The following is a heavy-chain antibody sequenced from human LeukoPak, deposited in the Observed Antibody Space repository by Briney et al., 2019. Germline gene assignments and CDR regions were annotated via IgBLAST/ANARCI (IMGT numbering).Heavy chain of an antibody. V-gene: IGHV4-39*07. D-gene: IGHD3-10*01. CDR1: GGSITSRSYY. CDR3: ARAIPMVRGSNWFDP. CDR2: IYYSGST. J-gene: IGHJ5*02. Sequence: SETLSLTCTVSGGSITSRSYYWGWIRQPPGKGLELIGSIYYSGSTYYNPSLKSRVTMSIDTPKNQFSLKLSSVTAADTAVYYCARAIPMVRGSNWFDPWGQGTLVTVSS.